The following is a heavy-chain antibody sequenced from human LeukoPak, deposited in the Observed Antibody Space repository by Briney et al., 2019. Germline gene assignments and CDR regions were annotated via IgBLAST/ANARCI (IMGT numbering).Heavy chain of an antibody. V-gene: IGHV6-1*01. CDR2: TYYRSKWYS. D-gene: IGHD7-27*01. Sequence: SQTLSLTCAISGDSVSANSAAWNWIRQFPSRGLEWLGRTYYRSKWYSDYAVAVKSRITINPDTSKNQFSLQLNSVTPEDTAVYYCARGDLSWGLSWYFDLWGRGTLVTVSS. J-gene: IGHJ2*01. CDR1: GDSVSANSAA. CDR3: ARGDLSWGLSWYFDL.